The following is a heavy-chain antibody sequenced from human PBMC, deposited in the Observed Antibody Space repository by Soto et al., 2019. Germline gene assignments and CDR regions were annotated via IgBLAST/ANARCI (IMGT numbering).Heavy chain of an antibody. CDR3: RSSSRYSTDV. CDR1: GGSITSSFY. CDR2: IYGTGNT. Sequence: QLQLQESGPGLVKPSETLSLSCTVSGGSITSSFYWGWIRQPPGKGLEWIGSIYGTGNTYYNPSLKRRVTISADTSTNQFSLNLISATAADTAVYYCRSSSRYSTDVWGQGATVTVSS. D-gene: IGHD6-13*01. J-gene: IGHJ6*02. V-gene: IGHV4-39*01.